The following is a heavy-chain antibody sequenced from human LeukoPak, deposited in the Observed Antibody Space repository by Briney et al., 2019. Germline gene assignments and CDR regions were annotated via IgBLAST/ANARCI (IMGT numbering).Heavy chain of an antibody. CDR3: ARGLGTIAAAGTGVDY. D-gene: IGHD6-13*01. CDR1: GYIFTSYG. Sequence: GALVKVSCKASGYIFTSYGISWVRQAPGQGLEWMGWMNPNSGNTGYAQKFQGRVTMTRNTSISTAYMELSSLRSEDTAVYYCARGLGTIAAAGTGVDYWGQGTLVTVSS. CDR2: MNPNSGNT. V-gene: IGHV1-8*02. J-gene: IGHJ4*02.